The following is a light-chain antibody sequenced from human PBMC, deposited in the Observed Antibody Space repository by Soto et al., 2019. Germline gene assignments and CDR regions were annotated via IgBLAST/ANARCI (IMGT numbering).Light chain of an antibody. CDR1: RNDVGGYSH. CDR3: SSYTSANTVV. Sequence: QSVLTQPASVSGSPGQSITISCTGTRNDVGGYSHVSQYQRHPGKATLFLIYEVSHRPTGVSNRFSAAKSANTASLTISGLQAEDEAEYFCSSYTSANTVVFGGGTKVTVL. V-gene: IGLV2-14*01. J-gene: IGLJ2*01. CDR2: EVS.